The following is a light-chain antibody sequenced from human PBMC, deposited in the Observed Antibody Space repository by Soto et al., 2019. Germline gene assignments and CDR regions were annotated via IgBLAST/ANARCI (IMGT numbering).Light chain of an antibody. CDR2: DTS. J-gene: IGKJ3*01. V-gene: IGKV3-20*01. CDR1: QRVGSY. Sequence: IVLTQSPSTLSLSPGERATLSWRASQRVGSYFAWYQQKTGQTPRLLIYDTSSRATGIPVRFRGSGSGTDVDLTISSLETEDFAVYYCQQYGSSPVTFGPGTKVDIK. CDR3: QQYGSSPVT.